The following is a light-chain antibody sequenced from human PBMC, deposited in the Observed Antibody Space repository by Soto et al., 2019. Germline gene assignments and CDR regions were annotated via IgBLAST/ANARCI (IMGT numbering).Light chain of an antibody. Sequence: QSALTQPASVSGSPGQSITISCTGTSSDVGSYNLVSWYQQHPGKAPKLMIYEGSKRPSGVSNRFSGSKSGNTASLTISGFQAEDEAVYYCCSYAGSRRVFGTWTKLTVL. CDR1: SSDVGSYNL. J-gene: IGLJ1*01. CDR3: CSYAGSRRV. CDR2: EGS. V-gene: IGLV2-23*01.